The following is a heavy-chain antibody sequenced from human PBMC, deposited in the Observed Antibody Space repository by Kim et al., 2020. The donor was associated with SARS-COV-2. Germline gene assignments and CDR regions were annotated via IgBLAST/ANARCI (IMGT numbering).Heavy chain of an antibody. CDR3: VRGADTSNGSYSH. D-gene: IGHD1-26*01. Sequence: SQTLSLTCAISGDSVSSNSAAWNWIRQSPSRGLEWLGRTYYRSRWYNDYAVSVKSRIIINPDTSKNQFSLLLNSVTPEDTAVYYCVRGADTSNGSYSHWGQGTLVTVSS. J-gene: IGHJ4*02. V-gene: IGHV6-1*01. CDR2: TYYRSRWYN. CDR1: GDSVSSNSAA.